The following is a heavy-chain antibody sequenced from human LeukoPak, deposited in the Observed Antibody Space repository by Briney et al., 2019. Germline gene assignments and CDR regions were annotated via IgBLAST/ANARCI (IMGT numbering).Heavy chain of an antibody. J-gene: IGHJ6*03. Sequence: SETLSLTCTVSGGSISSYYWSWIRQPAGKGLEWIGRNYTSGSTNYNPSLKSRVTMSVDTSKNQFSLKLSSVTAADTAVYYCARDLVGYCSSTSCHALRGYYYYYMDVWGKGTTVTVSS. CDR1: GGSISSYY. CDR2: NYTSGST. V-gene: IGHV4-4*07. D-gene: IGHD2-2*01. CDR3: ARDLVGYCSSTSCHALRGYYYYYMDV.